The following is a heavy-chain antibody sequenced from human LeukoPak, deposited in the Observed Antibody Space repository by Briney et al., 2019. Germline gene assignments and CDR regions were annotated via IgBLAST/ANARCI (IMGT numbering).Heavy chain of an antibody. Sequence: PSETLSLTCTVSGGSISSYYWSWIRQPPGKGLEWIGYIYYSGSTNYNPSLKSRVTISVDTSKNQFSLKLSSVTAAVTAVYYCARLNCSSTSCYEVYWGQGTLVTVSS. CDR2: IYYSGST. V-gene: IGHV4-59*01. CDR3: ARLNCSSTSCYEVY. CDR1: GGSISSYY. D-gene: IGHD2-2*01. J-gene: IGHJ4*02.